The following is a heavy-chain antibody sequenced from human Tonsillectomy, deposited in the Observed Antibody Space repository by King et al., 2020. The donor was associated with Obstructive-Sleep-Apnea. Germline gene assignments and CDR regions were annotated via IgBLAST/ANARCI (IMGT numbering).Heavy chain of an antibody. CDR3: ARGRRVWFGEPPSHERYFQH. D-gene: IGHD3-10*01. Sequence: VQLQQWGAGLLKPSETLSLTCAVYGGSFSGYYWSWIRQPPGKGLEWIGEINHSGSTNYNPSLKSRVTISVDTSKNQFSLKLSSVTAADTAVYYGARGRRVWFGEPPSHERYFQHWGQGTLVTVSS. V-gene: IGHV4-34*01. J-gene: IGHJ1*01. CDR2: INHSGST. CDR1: GGSFSGYY.